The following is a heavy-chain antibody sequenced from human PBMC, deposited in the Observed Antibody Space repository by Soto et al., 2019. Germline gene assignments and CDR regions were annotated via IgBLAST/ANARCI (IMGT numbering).Heavy chain of an antibody. D-gene: IGHD4-4*01. CDR1: GGSFSGYY. J-gene: IGHJ6*02. CDR3: ARGRYSICDV. CDR2: INHSGST. Sequence: SETLSLTCAVYGGSFSGYYWSWIRQPPGKGLEWIGEINHSGSTNYNPSLKSRVTISVDTSKNQFPLKLSSVTAADTAVYYCARGRYSICDVWGQGTKVTVYS. V-gene: IGHV4-34*01.